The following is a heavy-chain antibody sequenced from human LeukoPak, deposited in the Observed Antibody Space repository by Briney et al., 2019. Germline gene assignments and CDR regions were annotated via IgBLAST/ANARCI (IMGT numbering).Heavy chain of an antibody. J-gene: IGHJ5*02. CDR2: ICTSGNT. Sequence: SETLSLTCTVSGGSISSYYWSWIRQPPGKGLEWIGFICTSGNTNYNPSLKSRVTISVDTSKNQFSLKLSSVTAADTAVYYCARPLLGVFDPWGQGTLVTVSS. D-gene: IGHD2-8*01. CDR1: GGSISSYY. CDR3: ARPLLGVFDP. V-gene: IGHV4-4*09.